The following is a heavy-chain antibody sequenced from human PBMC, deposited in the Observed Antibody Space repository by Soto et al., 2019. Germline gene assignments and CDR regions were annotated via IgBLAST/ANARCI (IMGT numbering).Heavy chain of an antibody. CDR3: VRGATTTGWFDAFDL. J-gene: IGHJ3*01. CDR1: GFTLSSHG. D-gene: IGHD6-19*01. V-gene: IGHV3-33*03. CDR2: IWDDGRDK. Sequence: QVQLLESGGGVVQPGTSLRLSCVASGFTLSSHGMHWVRQAPGKGLEWVSCIWDDGRDKYYADSVEGRFLISRDNSKNTTKLQVKSLRPEDTALYYCVRGATTTGWFDAFDLWGRGTMVTVSS.